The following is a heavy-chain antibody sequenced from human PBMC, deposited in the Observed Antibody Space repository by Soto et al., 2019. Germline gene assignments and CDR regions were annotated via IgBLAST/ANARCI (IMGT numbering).Heavy chain of an antibody. Sequence: QVQLVESGGGVVQPGRSLRLSCAVSGFTFSSYGMHWVRQAPGKGLEWVAVIWYDGSNKYYADSVKGRFTISRDNSKNTLYLQMNSLRAEDTAVYYCARDGTSGYENWFDPWGQGTLVTVSS. CDR1: GFTFSSYG. D-gene: IGHD5-12*01. J-gene: IGHJ5*02. V-gene: IGHV3-33*01. CDR2: IWYDGSNK. CDR3: ARDGTSGYENWFDP.